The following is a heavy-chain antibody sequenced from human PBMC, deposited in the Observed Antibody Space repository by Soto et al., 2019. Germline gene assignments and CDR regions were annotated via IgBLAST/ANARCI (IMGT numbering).Heavy chain of an antibody. V-gene: IGHV4-31*03. Sequence: SETLTLTCTVSGGSINSGGYYWSWVRQQLGEGLEWIGYIYDSGSTYHNPSLKSRVTISVDTSKNQFSLKLSSVTAADTAVYYCARLQHDSSGYYPYYFDYWGQGTLVTVSS. J-gene: IGHJ4*02. D-gene: IGHD3-22*01. CDR2: IYDSGST. CDR1: GGSINSGGYY. CDR3: ARLQHDSSGYYPYYFDY.